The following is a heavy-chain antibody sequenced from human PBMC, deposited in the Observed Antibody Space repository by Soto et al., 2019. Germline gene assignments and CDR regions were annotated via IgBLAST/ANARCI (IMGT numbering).Heavy chain of an antibody. CDR1: GFTFDDYA. J-gene: IGHJ3*02. Sequence: EVQLVESGGGLVQPGRSLRLSCAASGFTFDDYAMHWVRQAPGKGLEWVSGISWNSGSIGYAESVKGRFTIARDNAKNSLYLQMSSLRAEDTALYYCAKARSQGWVADSMGINAFDIWGQGTMVTVSS. CDR3: AKARSQGWVADSMGINAFDI. CDR2: ISWNSGSI. V-gene: IGHV3-9*01. D-gene: IGHD6-19*01.